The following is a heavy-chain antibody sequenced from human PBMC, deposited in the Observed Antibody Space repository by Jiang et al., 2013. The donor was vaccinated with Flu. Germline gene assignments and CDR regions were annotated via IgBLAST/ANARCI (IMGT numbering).Heavy chain of an antibody. D-gene: IGHD4-17*01. CDR3: ARRGRPLYGQYYFDY. Sequence: PGLVKPSETLSLTCTVSGGSISSSSYYWGWIRQPPGKGLEWIGSIYYSGSTYYNPSLKSRVTISVDTSKNQFSLKLSSVTAADTAVYYCARRGRPLYGQYYFDYWGQGTLVTVSS. CDR2: IYYSGST. J-gene: IGHJ4*02. CDR1: GGSISSSSYY. V-gene: IGHV4-39*01.